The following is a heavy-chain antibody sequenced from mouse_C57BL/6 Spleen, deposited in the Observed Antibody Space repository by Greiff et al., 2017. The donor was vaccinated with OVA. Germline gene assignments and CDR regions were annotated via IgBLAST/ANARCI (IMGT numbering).Heavy chain of an antibody. V-gene: IGHV1-18*01. J-gene: IGHJ2*01. CDR1: GYTFTDYN. CDR3: ARRTTVVADYFDY. CDR2: INPNNGGT. Sequence: VQLQQSGPELVKPGASVKIPCKASGYTFTDYNMDWVKQSHGQSLEWIGDINPNNGGTIYNQKFKGKATLTVDKSSSTAYMELRSLTSEDTAVYYCARRTTVVADYFDYWGQGTTLTVSS. D-gene: IGHD1-1*01.